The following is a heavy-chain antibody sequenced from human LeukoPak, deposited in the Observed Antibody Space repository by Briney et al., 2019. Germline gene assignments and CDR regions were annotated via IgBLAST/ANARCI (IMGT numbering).Heavy chain of an antibody. V-gene: IGHV1-69*13. CDR1: GGTFTNYG. Sequence: GASVKVSCKASGGTFTNYGISWVRQAPGQGLEWMGVIIPSFVTANYAQRLQGRVTITAEESTSTAHMELSSLRSENTAVYYCARCPRPYNGNDDGMDVWGQGTTVTVSS. D-gene: IGHD1-20*01. CDR3: ARCPRPYNGNDDGMDV. CDR2: IIPSFVTA. J-gene: IGHJ6*02.